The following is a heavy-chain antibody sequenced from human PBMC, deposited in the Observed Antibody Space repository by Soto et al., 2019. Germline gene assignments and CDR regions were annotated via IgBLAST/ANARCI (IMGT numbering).Heavy chain of an antibody. CDR1: GGSISSGGYY. D-gene: IGHD6-19*01. J-gene: IGHJ4*02. Sequence: QVQLQESGPGLVKPSQTLSLTCTVSGGSISSGGYYWSWIRQHPGNGLEWIGYIYDNDSTYYNPSLKSRVTMSVDMSRNQFSLKLSSVTAADTAVYYCARHHMAATDMYFDYWGQGTLVTVSS. CDR2: IYDNDST. V-gene: IGHV4-31*03. CDR3: ARHHMAATDMYFDY.